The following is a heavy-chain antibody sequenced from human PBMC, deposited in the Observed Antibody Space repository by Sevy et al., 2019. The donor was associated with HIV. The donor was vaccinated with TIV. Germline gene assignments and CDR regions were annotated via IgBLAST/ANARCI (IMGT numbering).Heavy chain of an antibody. Sequence: ASVKVSCKASGGTFSSYAISWVRQAPGQGLEWMGGIIPIFGTENYAQTFQGRVTITADKSTSTAYMELSSLRSEDTAVYYCARGGDYYDSSGYPNRGAFDIWGQGTMVTVSS. J-gene: IGHJ3*02. CDR1: GGTFSSYA. CDR2: IIPIFGTE. V-gene: IGHV1-69*06. D-gene: IGHD3-22*01. CDR3: ARGGDYYDSSGYPNRGAFDI.